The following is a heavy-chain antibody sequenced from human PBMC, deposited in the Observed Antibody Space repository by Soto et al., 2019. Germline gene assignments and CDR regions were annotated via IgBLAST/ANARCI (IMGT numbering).Heavy chain of an antibody. D-gene: IGHD5-18*01. CDR2: ISGSGGST. CDR3: AKDRRYSYDVYYYYGMDV. Sequence: GGALRLSCAASGFTFSSYAMSWVRQAPGKGLEWVSAISGSGGSTYYADSVKGRFTISRDNSKNPLYLQMNSLRAEDTAVYYCAKDRRYSYDVYYYYGMDVWGQGTTVNVSS. J-gene: IGHJ6*02. V-gene: IGHV3-23*01. CDR1: GFTFSSYA.